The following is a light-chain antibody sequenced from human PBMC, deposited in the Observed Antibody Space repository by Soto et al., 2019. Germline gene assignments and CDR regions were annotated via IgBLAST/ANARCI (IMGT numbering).Light chain of an antibody. CDR3: SSFESRGTLV. J-gene: IGLJ1*01. V-gene: IGLV2-14*01. CDR2: EVE. CDR1: SSDVGGYKY. Sequence: ALTQPASVSGSPGQSITVTCTGTSSDVGGYKYVSWYQQHPGKAPKLLIYEVENRPSGVSSRFFGSKSGNTASLTISGLQVEDEADYYCSSFESRGTLVFGTGTKVTVL.